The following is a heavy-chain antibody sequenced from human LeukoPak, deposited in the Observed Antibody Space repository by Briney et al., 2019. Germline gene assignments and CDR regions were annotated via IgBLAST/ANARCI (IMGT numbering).Heavy chain of an antibody. Sequence: GGSLRLSCAASGFTFSSYGMHWVRQAPGKGLEWVSVISGSGDSTYYADSVKGRFTISRDNSKRTVYLQMNSLRAEDTALYYCAKATSASCYTSGNFWGQGTLVTVSS. CDR3: AKATSASCYTSGNF. V-gene: IGHV3-23*01. J-gene: IGHJ4*02. CDR2: ISGSGDST. D-gene: IGHD2-2*02. CDR1: GFTFSSYG.